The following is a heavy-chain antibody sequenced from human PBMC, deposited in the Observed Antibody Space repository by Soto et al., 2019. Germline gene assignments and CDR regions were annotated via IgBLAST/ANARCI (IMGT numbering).Heavy chain of an antibody. D-gene: IGHD3-10*01. V-gene: IGHV3-23*01. CDR3: AKPEYRSGSRARAMDL. J-gene: IGHJ6*02. CDR2: ISGSGGST. Sequence: EVQLLESGGGLIQPGGSLRLSCAASGFNFSMYAMTWVRQAPGKGLEWVASISGSGGSTYNADAVKRRFTISRESSKHTVSLQMNSLRVEHTALYYCAKPEYRSGSRARAMDLWGPGTTVPVSS. CDR1: GFNFSMYA.